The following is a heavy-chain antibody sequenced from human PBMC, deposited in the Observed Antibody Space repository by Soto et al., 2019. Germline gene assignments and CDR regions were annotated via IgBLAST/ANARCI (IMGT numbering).Heavy chain of an antibody. J-gene: IGHJ4*02. Sequence: HGESLKISCKGSGYSFAGYWITWVRQKPGKGLEWMGRIDPSDSQTYYSPSFRGHVTISVTKSITTVFLQWSSLGASDTAMYYCARQIYDSDTGPNFQYYFDSWGQGTPVTVSS. CDR3: ARQIYDSDTGPNFQYYFDS. CDR2: IDPSDSQT. D-gene: IGHD3-22*01. V-gene: IGHV5-10-1*01. CDR1: GYSFAGYW.